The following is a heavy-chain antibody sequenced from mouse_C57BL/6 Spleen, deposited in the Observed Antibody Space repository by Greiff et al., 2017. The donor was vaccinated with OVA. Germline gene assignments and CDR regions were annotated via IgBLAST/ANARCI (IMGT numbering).Heavy chain of an antibody. D-gene: IGHD2-10*02. J-gene: IGHJ2*01. CDR1: GYSFTGYY. V-gene: IGHV1-42*01. CDR3: ARTDPSFDD. Sequence: VQLQQSGPELVKPGASVKISCKASGYSFTGYYMNWVKQSPEKSLEWIGEINPSTGGTTYNQKFKAKATLTVDKSSSTAYMQLKSLTSEDSAVYYCARTDPSFDDWGQGTTLTVSS. CDR2: INPSTGGT.